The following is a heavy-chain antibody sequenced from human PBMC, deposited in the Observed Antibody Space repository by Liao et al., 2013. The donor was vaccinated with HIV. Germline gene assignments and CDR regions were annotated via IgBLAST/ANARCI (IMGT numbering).Heavy chain of an antibody. CDR3: ARTSNWLYWYFDR. J-gene: IGHJ2*01. D-gene: IGHD7-27*01. CDR1: GSSISSHY. V-gene: IGHV4-4*07. CDR2: LYASGST. Sequence: QVQLQESGPGLVKPSETLSLTCIVSGSSISSHYWSWIRQSAGKGLEWIGRLYASGSTNYNPSLKSRVTMSADTSKNQFSLKLSSVTAADTAVYYCARTSNWLYWYFDRWGRGTLVTVSS.